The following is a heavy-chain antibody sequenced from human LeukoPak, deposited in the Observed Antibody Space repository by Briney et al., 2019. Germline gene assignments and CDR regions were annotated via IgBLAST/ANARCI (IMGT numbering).Heavy chain of an antibody. Sequence: SETLSLTCAVYGGSFSGYYWSWIRQPPGKGLEWIGEINLSGSTNYNPSLKSRVTISVDTSKNQFSLKLSSVTAANTAVYYCAPLGRYYVWGSYRSFDYWGQGTLVTVSS. J-gene: IGHJ4*02. V-gene: IGHV4-34*01. CDR1: GGSFSGYY. CDR3: APLGRYYVWGSYRSFDY. CDR2: INLSGST. D-gene: IGHD3-16*02.